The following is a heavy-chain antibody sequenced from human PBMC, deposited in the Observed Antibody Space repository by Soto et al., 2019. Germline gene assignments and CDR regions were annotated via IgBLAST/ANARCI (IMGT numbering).Heavy chain of an antibody. D-gene: IGHD6-13*01. CDR1: GYIFINYY. CDR2: INPNGGST. Sequence: QVHLVQSGAEVKKPGASVKVSCNASGYIFINYYIHWVRQVPGQGLEWIGIINPNGGSTNYAQKFRGRVTRARDTSTSTVYMDLSSLRSDDTAVYSCARDLAAADYWGQGTLVTVSS. CDR3: ARDLAAADY. J-gene: IGHJ4*02. V-gene: IGHV1-46*01.